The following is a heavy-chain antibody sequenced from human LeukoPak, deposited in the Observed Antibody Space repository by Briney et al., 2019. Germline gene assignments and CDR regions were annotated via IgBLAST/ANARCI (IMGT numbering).Heavy chain of an antibody. CDR2: ISWNSGSI. D-gene: IGHD5-24*01. V-gene: IGHV3-9*01. J-gene: IGHJ4*02. CDR3: APGDGYNANFDY. Sequence: GRSLRLSCAASGFTFDDYAMHWVRQAPGKGLEWVSGISWNSGSIGYADSVKGRFTISRDNAKNSLYLQMNSLRAEDTALYYCAPGDGYNANFDYWGQGTLVTVSS. CDR1: GFTFDDYA.